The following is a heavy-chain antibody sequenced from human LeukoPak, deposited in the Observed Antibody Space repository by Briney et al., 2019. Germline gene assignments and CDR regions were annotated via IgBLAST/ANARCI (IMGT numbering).Heavy chain of an antibody. D-gene: IGHD3-22*01. J-gene: IGHJ5*02. CDR2: INHSGST. CDR1: GGSFSGYY. V-gene: IGHV4-34*01. CDR3: ARGGVYYYDSSGYS. Sequence: SETLSLTCAVYGGSFSGYYWSWIRQPPGKGLEWIGEINHSGSTNYNPSLKSRVTISVDTSKNQFSLKLSSVTAADTAVYYCARGGVYYYDSSGYSWGQGTLVTVSS.